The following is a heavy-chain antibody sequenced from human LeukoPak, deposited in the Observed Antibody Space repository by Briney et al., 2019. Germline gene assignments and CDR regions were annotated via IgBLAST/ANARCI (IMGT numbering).Heavy chain of an antibody. J-gene: IGHJ2*01. Sequence: PSETLSLTCTVSGGSISSYYWSLIRQPPWKGLEWIGYIYYSGSTNYNPSLKSRVTISVDTSKNQFSLKLSSVTAADTAVYCCARASWYFDLWGRGTLVTVSS. V-gene: IGHV4-59*01. CDR2: IYYSGST. CDR3: ARASWYFDL. CDR1: GGSISSYY.